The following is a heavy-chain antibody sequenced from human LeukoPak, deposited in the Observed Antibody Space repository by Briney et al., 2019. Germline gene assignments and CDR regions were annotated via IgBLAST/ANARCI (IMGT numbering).Heavy chain of an antibody. J-gene: IGHJ4*02. V-gene: IGHV3-11*01. CDR3: ARVGHLTGSAGY. D-gene: IGHD3-9*01. CDR2: ISSSGSNI. Sequence: GGPLRLSCAASGFTFSDYYMSWIRQAPGKGLQWVSYISSSGSNIYYADSVKGRFTISRDNAKNSLYLQMNSLKAEDTAVYYCARVGHLTGSAGYWGQGTLVTVSS. CDR1: GFTFSDYY.